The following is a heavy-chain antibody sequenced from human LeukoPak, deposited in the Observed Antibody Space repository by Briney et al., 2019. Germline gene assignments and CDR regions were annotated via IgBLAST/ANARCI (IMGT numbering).Heavy chain of an antibody. CDR3: ANYGDYQYFDY. CDR2: ICGSGGTT. D-gene: IGHD4-17*01. CDR1: GFTFSSYV. V-gene: IGHV3-23*01. J-gene: IGHJ4*02. Sequence: GGSLRLSCAASGFTFSSYVMSWVRQAPGRGLEWVSVICGSGGTTYYADSVKGRFTISRDTSKNTLYLQMNSLKTDDTAVYYCANYGDYQYFDYWGQGTPVTVSS.